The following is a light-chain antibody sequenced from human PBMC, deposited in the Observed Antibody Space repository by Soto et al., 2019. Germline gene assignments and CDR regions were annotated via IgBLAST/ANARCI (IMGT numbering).Light chain of an antibody. Sequence: DIVMTQSPDSLAVTLGERATINCKSSQSVLYNSNNKNYLAWYQHKAGQTPKLLIYWASTRESGVPDRFSGSGSGTDFTLTISSLQAEDVAVYYCQQYYSTPLFTFGQGTKLEIK. CDR2: WAS. CDR1: QSVLYNSNNKNY. J-gene: IGKJ2*01. V-gene: IGKV4-1*01. CDR3: QQYYSTPLFT.